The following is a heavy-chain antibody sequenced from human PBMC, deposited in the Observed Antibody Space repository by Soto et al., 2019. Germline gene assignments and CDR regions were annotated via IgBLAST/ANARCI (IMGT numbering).Heavy chain of an antibody. CDR2: LSFDGTNK. V-gene: IGHV3-30-3*01. D-gene: IGHD3-22*01. CDR3: ARDRGYYDSSGYYYLYYFDY. J-gene: IGHJ4*02. Sequence: QVRLVESGGGVVQPGRSLRLSCPASGFTFSSYAMHWVRQAPGKGLEWVAVLSFDGTNKFYADSVKGRFTISRDNSKNTLYLQMNSLRAEDTAVYYCARDRGYYDSSGYYYLYYFDYWGQGTLVTVSS. CDR1: GFTFSSYA.